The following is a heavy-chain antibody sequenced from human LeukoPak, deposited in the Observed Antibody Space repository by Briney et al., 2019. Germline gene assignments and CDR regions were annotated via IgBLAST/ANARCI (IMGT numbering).Heavy chain of an antibody. J-gene: IGHJ5*02. CDR2: ISAYNGNT. CDR1: GYTFTSYG. D-gene: IGHD2-2*01. Sequence: GASVKVSCKASGYTFTSYGISWVRQAPGQGLEWMGWISAYNGNTNYAQKLQGRVTMTTDTSTSTAYMELRSLRSDDTAVYYCASPYCSSTSCYGWFDPWGQGTLVTVSS. CDR3: ASPYCSSTSCYGWFDP. V-gene: IGHV1-18*01.